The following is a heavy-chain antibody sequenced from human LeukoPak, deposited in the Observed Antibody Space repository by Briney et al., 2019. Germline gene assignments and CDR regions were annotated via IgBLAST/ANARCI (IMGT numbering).Heavy chain of an antibody. CDR2: ISYDGSNK. V-gene: IGHV3-30-3*01. J-gene: IGHJ4*02. CDR3: ARKGADYHEIDY. CDR1: GFTFSSYA. D-gene: IGHD1-26*01. Sequence: GGSLRLSCAASGFTFSSYAMHWVRQAPGKGLEWVAVISYDGSNKYYADCVKGRFTISRDNSKNTLYLQMNSLRAEDTAVYYCARKGADYHEIDYWGQGTLVTVSS.